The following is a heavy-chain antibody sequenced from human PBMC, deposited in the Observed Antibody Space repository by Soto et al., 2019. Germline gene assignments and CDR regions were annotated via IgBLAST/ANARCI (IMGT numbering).Heavy chain of an antibody. CDR2: IYYTGST. J-gene: IGHJ5*02. CDR3: GRVGRLFREAVS. CDR1: GGSISGFY. V-gene: IGHV4-59*01. D-gene: IGHD2-21*01. Sequence: QVQLQESGPGLLKSSETLSLTCTVSGGSISGFYWSWIRQPPGNGLEWLGYIYYTGSTNYNPSLKSRVTISLDTARNLFALTLSSVTAAERAVYYGGRVGRLFREAVSWCQGTRVTVSS.